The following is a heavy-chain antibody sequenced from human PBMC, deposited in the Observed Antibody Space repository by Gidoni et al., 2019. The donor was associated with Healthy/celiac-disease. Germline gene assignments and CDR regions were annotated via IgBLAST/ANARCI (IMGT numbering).Heavy chain of an antibody. J-gene: IGHJ4*02. V-gene: IGHV1-46*01. CDR1: GYTFTSYY. CDR2: INPSGGST. CDR3: ARDLSIAARPRGLKY. Sequence: QVQLVQSGAEVKKPGASVKVSCKASGYTFTSYYMHWVRQAPGQGLEWMGIINPSGGSTSYAQKFQGRVTMTRDTSTSTVYMELSSLRSEDTAVYYCARDLSIAARPRGLKYWGQGTLVTVSS. D-gene: IGHD6-6*01.